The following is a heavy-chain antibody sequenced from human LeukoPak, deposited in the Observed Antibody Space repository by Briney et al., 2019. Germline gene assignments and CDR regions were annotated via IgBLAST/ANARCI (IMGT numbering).Heavy chain of an antibody. V-gene: IGHV3-30*01. CDR1: GFSFSSYA. J-gene: IGHJ4*02. D-gene: IGHD6-19*01. CDR3: ARDSSGWRLFDY. CDR2: ISNDGGSE. Sequence: GGSLRLSCAASGFSFSSYAMHWVRQPPGKGPEWVAIISNDGGSEYYADSVKGRFTISRDSSKNTLYLQMNSLRPDDTAVYYCARDSSGWRLFDYWGQGTLATVSS.